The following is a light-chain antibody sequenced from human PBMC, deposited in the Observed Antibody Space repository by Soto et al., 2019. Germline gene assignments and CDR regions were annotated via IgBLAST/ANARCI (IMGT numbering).Light chain of an antibody. Sequence: DIVMTQSPDSLAVSLGERATINCKSSQSVLYRSSNKNYLAWYQQKPGQPPKLLIYWASTPESGVPDRFSGSGSGTDFTLTISSLQAEDVAVYYCQQYYSTPPYTFGQGTKLEIK. CDR1: QSVLYRSSNKNY. CDR3: QQYYSTPPYT. CDR2: WAS. J-gene: IGKJ2*01. V-gene: IGKV4-1*01.